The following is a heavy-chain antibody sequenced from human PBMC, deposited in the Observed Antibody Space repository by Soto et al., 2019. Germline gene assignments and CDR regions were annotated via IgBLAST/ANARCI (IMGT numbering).Heavy chain of an antibody. J-gene: IGHJ6*02. D-gene: IGHD5-18*01. CDR2: IKQDGSEK. Sequence: EVQLVESGGGLVQPGGSLRLSCAVSGFTSNNYWMSWVRQAPGKGLEWVANIKQDGSEKYYVDSVKGRFTISRDNTQNALSLQMNSLRAEDTAVYYCARDRTGYSSGFGHAYYYGMDVWGQGTTVTVSS. V-gene: IGHV3-7*03. CDR3: ARDRTGYSSGFGHAYYYGMDV. CDR1: GFTSNNYW.